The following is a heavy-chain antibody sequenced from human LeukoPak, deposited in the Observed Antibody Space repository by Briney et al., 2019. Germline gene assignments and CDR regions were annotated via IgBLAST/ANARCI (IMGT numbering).Heavy chain of an antibody. V-gene: IGHV3-21*06. Sequence: GGSLRLSCAASGLTFETYSMNWIRQAPGKGLQWVASISGGSTYIYYPDAMRGRFTISRDNAKNSVFLQVNNLRGDDTAVYYCARSTGQGGPCYFDSWGQGTLVIVAS. CDR2: ISGGSTYI. D-gene: IGHD1-1*01. CDR3: ARSTGQGGPCYFDS. CDR1: GLTFETYS. J-gene: IGHJ4*02.